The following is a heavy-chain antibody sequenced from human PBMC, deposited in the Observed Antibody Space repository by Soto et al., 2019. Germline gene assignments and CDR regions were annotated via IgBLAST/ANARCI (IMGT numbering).Heavy chain of an antibody. J-gene: IGHJ6*02. CDR3: ALGNAMDV. D-gene: IGHD7-27*01. V-gene: IGHV1-69*01. Sequence: QVQLVQSGAEVKKPGSSVKVSCKASGGTFSSFAINWVQQAPGQGPQWMGGIMPIVGTPNYAQRFQGRVTIITDEVTSTAYMELTSLTVEDTTVYYCALGNAMDVWGQGTTVTVSS. CDR2: IMPIVGTP. CDR1: GGTFSSFA.